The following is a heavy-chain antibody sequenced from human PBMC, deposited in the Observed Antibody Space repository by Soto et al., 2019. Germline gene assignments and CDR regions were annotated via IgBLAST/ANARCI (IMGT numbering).Heavy chain of an antibody. V-gene: IGHV1-24*01. CDR1: GYTLTELS. J-gene: IGHJ6*02. CDR3: ATSTDRLRGYSYGYDYYYYGMDV. D-gene: IGHD5-18*01. Sequence: ASVKVSCKVSGYTLTELSMHWVRQAPGKGLEWMGGFDPEDGETIYAQKFQDRVTMTEDTSTDTAYMELSSLRSEDTAVYYCATSTDRLRGYSYGYDYYYYGMDVWGQGTTVTVSS. CDR2: FDPEDGET.